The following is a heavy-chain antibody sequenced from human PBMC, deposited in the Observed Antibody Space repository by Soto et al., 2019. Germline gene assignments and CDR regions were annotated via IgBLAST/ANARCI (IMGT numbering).Heavy chain of an antibody. D-gene: IGHD6-13*01. V-gene: IGHV4-59*01. Sequence: SETLSLTCIVSGGSISSYYWSWIRQPPGKGLEWIGYIYYSGSTNYNPSLKSRVTISVDTSKNQFSLKLSSVTAADTAVYYCARGMSSTWTWFDRWGQGTLVTVSS. J-gene: IGHJ5*02. CDR3: ARGMSSTWTWFDR. CDR1: GGSISSYY. CDR2: IYYSGST.